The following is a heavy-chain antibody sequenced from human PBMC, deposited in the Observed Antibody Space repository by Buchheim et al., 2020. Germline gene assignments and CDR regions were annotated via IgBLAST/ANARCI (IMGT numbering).Heavy chain of an antibody. CDR2: IIPIFGTA. J-gene: IGHJ6*02. Sequence: QVQLVQSGAEVKKPGSSVKVSCKASGGTFSSYAISWVRQAPGQGLEWMGGIIPIFGTANYAQKFQGRVTITADESISTAYMELSSLRSEDTAVYYCARGATLVRGVIRPYYYYGMDVWGQGTT. V-gene: IGHV1-69*12. CDR1: GGTFSSYA. D-gene: IGHD3-10*01. CDR3: ARGATLVRGVIRPYYYYGMDV.